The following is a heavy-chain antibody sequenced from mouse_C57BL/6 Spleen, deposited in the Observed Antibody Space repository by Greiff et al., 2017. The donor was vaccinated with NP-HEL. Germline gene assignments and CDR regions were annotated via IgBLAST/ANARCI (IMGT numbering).Heavy chain of an antibody. V-gene: IGHV5-4*03. CDR1: GFTFSSYA. CDR3: ARGYEDGFDY. CDR2: ISDGGSYT. Sequence: EVMLVESGGGLVKPGGSLKLSCAASGFTFSSYALSWVRQTPEKRLEWVATISDGGSYTYYPDNVKGRFTISRDNAKNNLYKQMSQQKAEDTAMYYGARGYEDGFDYWGQGTTLTVST. D-gene: IGHD2-10*02. J-gene: IGHJ2*01.